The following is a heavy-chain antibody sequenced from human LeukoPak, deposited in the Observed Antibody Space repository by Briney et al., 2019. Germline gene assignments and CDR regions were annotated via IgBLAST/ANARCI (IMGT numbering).Heavy chain of an antibody. D-gene: IGHD2-2*01. Sequence: SVKVSCTASGGTFSSYAISWVRQAPGQGLEWMGGIIPIFGTANYAQKFQGRVTITADESTSTAYMELSSLRSEDTAVYYCARHPIVVVPAAKEEYYGMDVWGQGTTVTVSS. CDR3: ARHPIVVVPAAKEEYYGMDV. V-gene: IGHV1-69*13. J-gene: IGHJ6*02. CDR1: GGTFSSYA. CDR2: IIPIFGTA.